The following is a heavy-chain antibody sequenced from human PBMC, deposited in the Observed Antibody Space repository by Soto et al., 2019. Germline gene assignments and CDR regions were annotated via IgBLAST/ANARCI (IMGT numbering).Heavy chain of an antibody. CDR2: ISANGANT. Sequence: EVQLLESGGGLVQPGGSLRLSCTASGITFNNYALSWVRQTPGKGLEWVSGISANGANTFYADSVKGRFTVSRDNSMNTLTLQMNSLRADDTAVYYCAKEHGGVTSTITSYFDYWGRGTLVTVSS. J-gene: IGHJ4*02. V-gene: IGHV3-23*01. D-gene: IGHD5-12*01. CDR3: AKEHGGVTSTITSYFDY. CDR1: GITFNNYA.